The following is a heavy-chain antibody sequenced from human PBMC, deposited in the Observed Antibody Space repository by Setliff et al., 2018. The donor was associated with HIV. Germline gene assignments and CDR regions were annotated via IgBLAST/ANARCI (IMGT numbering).Heavy chain of an antibody. CDR1: QYTFTGYF. Sequence: ASVKVSCKASQYTFTGYFLHWVRQAPGQGLEWMGWISPHNGDKNIPQRFRGRVTLTRDTSISTAYMEFSGLTSDDTAVYYCARQLSNSFDYWGQGTLVTVSS. CDR2: ISPHNGDK. CDR3: ARQLSNSFDY. J-gene: IGHJ4*02. V-gene: IGHV1-2*02. D-gene: IGHD1-1*01.